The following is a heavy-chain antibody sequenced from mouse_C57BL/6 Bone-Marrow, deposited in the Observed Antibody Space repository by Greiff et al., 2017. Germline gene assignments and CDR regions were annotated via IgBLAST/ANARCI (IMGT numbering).Heavy chain of an antibody. J-gene: IGHJ3*01. CDR1: GYTFTDYW. D-gene: IGHD2-2*01. Sequence: QVQLQQPGAELVKPGASVKLSCKASGYTFTDYWMQWVKQRPGQGLEWIGEIDPADRYTNYNQKFKGKATFTVDTSSSTAYMQLSSLTSEDSAVYYCARGGYAFAYWGQGTRVTVSA. V-gene: IGHV1-50*01. CDR2: IDPADRYT. CDR3: ARGGYAFAY.